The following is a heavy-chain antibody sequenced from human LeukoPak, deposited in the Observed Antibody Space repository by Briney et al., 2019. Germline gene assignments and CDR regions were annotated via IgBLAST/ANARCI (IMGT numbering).Heavy chain of an antibody. CDR3: AKEGCSDGICHGMDV. V-gene: IGHV3-74*01. CDR1: GLTFSSHW. J-gene: IGHJ6*02. CDR2: ITNDGSST. Sequence: HPGGSLRLSCAASGLTFSSHWMHWVRQAPGKGLVWVSRITNDGSSTTYADSVKGRFTISRDNSRNTVYLQMNSLRPEDTAVYYCAKEGCSDGICHGMDVWGQGTTVTVS. D-gene: IGHD2-15*01.